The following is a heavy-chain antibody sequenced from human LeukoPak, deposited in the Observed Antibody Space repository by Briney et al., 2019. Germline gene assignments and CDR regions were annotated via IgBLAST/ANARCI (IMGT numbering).Heavy chain of an antibody. V-gene: IGHV3-23*01. D-gene: IGHD3-10*01. CDR1: GFTFSSYA. J-gene: IGHJ4*02. CDR2: ISGSGGST. CDR3: AKGASVLLWFGAIFDS. Sequence: GGSLRLSCAASGFTFSSYAMSWVRQAPGKGLEWVSAISGSGGSTYYADSVKGRFTISRDNAKNTLYLQMNSLRAEDTAVYYCAKGASVLLWFGAIFDSWGQGTLVTV.